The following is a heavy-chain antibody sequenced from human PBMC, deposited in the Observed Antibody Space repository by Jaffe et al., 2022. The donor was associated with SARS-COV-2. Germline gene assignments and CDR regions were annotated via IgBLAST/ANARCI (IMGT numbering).Heavy chain of an antibody. CDR1: GFTFSSYA. CDR3: AKLTNGGAVAGYFDY. V-gene: IGHV3-23*01. D-gene: IGHD6-19*01. J-gene: IGHJ4*02. CDR2: ISASGGST. Sequence: EVQLLESGGGLVQPGGSLRLSCAASGFTFSSYAMSWVRQAPGKGLEWVSAISASGGSTYYADSVKGRFTISRDNSKNTLYLQMDSLGGEDTAEYYCAKLTNGGAVAGYFDYWGQGTLVTASS.